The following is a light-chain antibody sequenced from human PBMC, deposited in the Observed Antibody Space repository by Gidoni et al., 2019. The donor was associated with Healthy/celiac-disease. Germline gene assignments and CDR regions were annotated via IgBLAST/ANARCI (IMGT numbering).Light chain of an antibody. V-gene: IGKV4-1*01. Sequence: DLVMTQSPDSLAVSLGERATINCKSSQSVLYSSNNNNYLSWYQQKPGQPPKLLLYWASTRESGVPDRFSGSGSGTDFTLTISRLQAEDVAVYYCQQYFTTPYTFGQXTKLEIK. J-gene: IGKJ2*01. CDR3: QQYFTTPYT. CDR2: WAS. CDR1: QSVLYSSNNNNY.